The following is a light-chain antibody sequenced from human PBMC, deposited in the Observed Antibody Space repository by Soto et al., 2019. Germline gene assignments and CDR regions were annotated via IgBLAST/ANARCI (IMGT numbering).Light chain of an antibody. J-gene: IGLJ2*01. CDR3: SSYSSNTTHVV. Sequence: QSVLTQPASVSGSPGRSVTISCTGTSTDVGDFNYVSWYQHLPGRAPKLIIYDVTNRPSGISYRFSASKSGRTASLTISGLQAEDEGDYYCSSYSSNTTHVVFGGGTKVTVL. V-gene: IGLV2-14*03. CDR2: DVT. CDR1: STDVGDFNY.